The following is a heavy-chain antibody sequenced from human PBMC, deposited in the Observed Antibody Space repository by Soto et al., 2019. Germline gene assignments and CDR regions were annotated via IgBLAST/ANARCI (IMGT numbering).Heavy chain of an antibody. D-gene: IGHD4-17*01. J-gene: IGHJ4*02. CDR1: GGSISSGGYS. CDR3: ARASTTVTTLDY. Sequence: SETLSLTCAVSGGSISSGGYSWSWIRQPPGKGLEWIGYIYHSGSTYYNPSLKSRVTISVDRSKNQFSLKLSSVTAADTAVYYCARASTTVTTLDYWGQGTLVTVSS. CDR2: IYHSGST. V-gene: IGHV4-30-2*01.